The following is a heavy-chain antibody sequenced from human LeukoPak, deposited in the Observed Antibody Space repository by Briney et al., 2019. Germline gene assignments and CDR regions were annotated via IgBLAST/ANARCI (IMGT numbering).Heavy chain of an antibody. V-gene: IGHV4-4*07. CDR3: ARQIASAGTAGFDF. D-gene: IGHD6-13*01. Sequence: SETLSLTCTVSGGSISSYYWSWIRQPAGKGLEWIGRIYSTGSTNYNPSLKSRVTMSVDTSKNQFSLRLRSVTAADTAVYYCARQIASAGTAGFDFWGQGALVTASS. CDR1: GGSISSYY. CDR2: IYSTGST. J-gene: IGHJ4*02.